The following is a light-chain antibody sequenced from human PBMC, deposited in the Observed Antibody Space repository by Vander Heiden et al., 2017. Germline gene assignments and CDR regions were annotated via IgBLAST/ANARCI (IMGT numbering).Light chain of an antibody. J-gene: IGLJ2*01. CDR1: SSGVGGYSY. Sequence: QSALTQPASVSGSPGQSITISCTGTSSGVGGYSYVSWYQQHPGKAPKLMIYDVSNRPSGVSNRFSGSKSGNTASLTISGLQAEDEADYYCSSYTSSSTPHVVFGGGTKLTVL. V-gene: IGLV2-14*01. CDR2: DVS. CDR3: SSYTSSSTPHVV.